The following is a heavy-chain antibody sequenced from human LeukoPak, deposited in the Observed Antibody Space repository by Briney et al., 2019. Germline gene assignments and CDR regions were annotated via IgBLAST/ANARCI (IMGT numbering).Heavy chain of an antibody. V-gene: IGHV3-11*06. J-gene: IGHJ4*02. CDR3: ARRDCSGGSCYGFDY. Sequence: GGSLRLSCAASGFTFSDYYMSWIRQAPGKGLEWVSYISSSSSYTNYADSVKGRFTISRDNAKNSLYLQMNSLRAEDTAVYYCARRDCSGGSCYGFDYWGRGTLVTVSS. CDR2: ISSSSSYT. CDR1: GFTFSDYY. D-gene: IGHD2-15*01.